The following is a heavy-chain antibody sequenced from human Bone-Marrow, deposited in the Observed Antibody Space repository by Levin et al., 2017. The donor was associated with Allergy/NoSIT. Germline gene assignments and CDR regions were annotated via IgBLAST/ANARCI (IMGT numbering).Heavy chain of an antibody. Sequence: ASVKVSCAASGFTVSNNYMNWVRQAPGKGLEWVSVIYSGGNTYYADSVKGRFTISRDNSKNTLYLQMNSLRAEDTAVYYCARDGCSSTSCLLDWGQGTLVTVSS. J-gene: IGHJ1*01. D-gene: IGHD2-2*01. CDR1: GFTVSNNY. CDR2: IYSGGNT. V-gene: IGHV3-53*01. CDR3: ARDGCSSTSCLLD.